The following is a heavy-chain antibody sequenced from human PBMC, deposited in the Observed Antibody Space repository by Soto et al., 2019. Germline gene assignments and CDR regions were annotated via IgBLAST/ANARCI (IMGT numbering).Heavy chain of an antibody. CDR3: ARVGATPNYYYYGMDV. Sequence: SQTLSRTCAISGDSVSSNSAAWNWIRQSPSRGLEWLGRTYYRSKWYHGYAVSVKSRITINPDTSKNQFSLQLSSVTPEDTGVYYCARVGATPNYYYYGMDVWGQGTTVNVSS. CDR1: GDSVSSNSAA. V-gene: IGHV6-1*01. D-gene: IGHD1-26*01. J-gene: IGHJ6*02. CDR2: TYYRSKWYH.